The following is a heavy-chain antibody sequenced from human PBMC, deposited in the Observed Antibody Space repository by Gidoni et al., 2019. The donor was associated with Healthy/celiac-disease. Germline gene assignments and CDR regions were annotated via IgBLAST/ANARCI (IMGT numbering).Heavy chain of an antibody. V-gene: IGHV4-34*01. CDR1: GGSLSGYY. Sequence: QVQLQQWGAGLLKPSETLSLTCAVDGGSLSGYYWSWIRQPPGKGLEWIGEINHSGSTNYNPSLKSRVTISVDTSKNQFSLKLSSVTAADTAVYYCARDYYDSSGYYQKKYYFDYWGQGTLVTVSS. D-gene: IGHD3-22*01. CDR2: INHSGST. J-gene: IGHJ4*02. CDR3: ARDYYDSSGYYQKKYYFDY.